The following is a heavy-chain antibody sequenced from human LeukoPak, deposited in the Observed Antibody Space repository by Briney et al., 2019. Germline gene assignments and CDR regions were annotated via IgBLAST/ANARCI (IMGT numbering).Heavy chain of an antibody. CDR3: ASDIVARLRWFDP. CDR1: GYTFTGYY. J-gene: IGHJ5*02. Sequence: ASVKVSCQASGYTFTGYYMHWVRQSPGQGLEWMGWINPNSGGTNYAQKFQGRVTMTRDTSISTAYMELSRLRSDDTAVYYCASDIVARLRWFDPWGQGTLVTVSS. CDR2: INPNSGGT. V-gene: IGHV1-2*02. D-gene: IGHD6-6*01.